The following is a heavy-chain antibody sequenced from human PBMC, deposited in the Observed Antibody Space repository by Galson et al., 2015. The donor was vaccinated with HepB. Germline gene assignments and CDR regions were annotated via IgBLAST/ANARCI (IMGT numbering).Heavy chain of an antibody. D-gene: IGHD3-9*01. CDR3: AHRSTLYYDIPGFDY. Sequence: PALVKPTQTLTLTCTFSGFSLSTSGVGVGWIRQSPGKALEWLALIYWDDDKRYSPSLKSRLTITKDTSKNQVVLTMTNMDPVDTATYYCAHRSTLYYDIPGFDYWGQGTLVTVSS. CDR1: GFSLSTSGVG. CDR2: IYWDDDK. V-gene: IGHV2-5*02. J-gene: IGHJ4*02.